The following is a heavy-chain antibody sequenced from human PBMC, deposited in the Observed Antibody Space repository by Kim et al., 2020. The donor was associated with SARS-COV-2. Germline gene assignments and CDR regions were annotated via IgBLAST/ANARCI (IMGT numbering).Heavy chain of an antibody. V-gene: IGHV3-23*01. J-gene: IGHJ6*02. CDR2: ISGSGGST. CDR3: ANLGWYCSSTSCYAEDYYYYGMDV. D-gene: IGHD2-2*01. Sequence: GGSLRLSWAASGFTFSSYAMIWVRQAPGKGLEWVSAISGSGGSTYYADSVKGRFTISRDNSKNTLYLQMNSLRAEDTAVYYCANLGWYCSSTSCYAEDYYYYGMDVWGQGTTVTVSS. CDR1: GFTFSSYA.